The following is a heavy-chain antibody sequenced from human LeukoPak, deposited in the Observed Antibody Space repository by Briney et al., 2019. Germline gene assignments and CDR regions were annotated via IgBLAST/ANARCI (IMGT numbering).Heavy chain of an antibody. J-gene: IGHJ4*02. V-gene: IGHV3-7*03. CDR2: INQDGSKE. Sequence: GGSLRLSCAASGFTFSNYWMTWVRQAPGKGLEWVAHINQDGSKEYYMDSVKARFTISRDNAKNSLSLQMNSLRAEDTAVYYCAKNGGPTRYYFDYWGQGTLVTVSS. CDR3: AKNGGPTRYYFDY. D-gene: IGHD7-27*01. CDR1: GFTFSNYW.